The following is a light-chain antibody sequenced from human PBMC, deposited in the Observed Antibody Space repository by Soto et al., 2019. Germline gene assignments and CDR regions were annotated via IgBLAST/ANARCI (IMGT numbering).Light chain of an antibody. CDR3: SSYTSSSTLV. J-gene: IGLJ2*01. CDR2: EVN. Sequence: QSALTQPASVSGSPGQSITISCTGTSSDVGGYNYVSWYQQHPGKAPKLMIYEVNNRPSGVSNRFSGSKSGNTASLTISGLQAEDEADYYCSSYTSSSTLVFGGGIKLTVL. V-gene: IGLV2-14*01. CDR1: SSDVGGYNY.